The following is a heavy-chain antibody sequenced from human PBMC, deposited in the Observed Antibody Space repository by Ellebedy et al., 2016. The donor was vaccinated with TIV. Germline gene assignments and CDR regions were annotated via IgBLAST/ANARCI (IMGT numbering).Heavy chain of an antibody. CDR3: ARDEAVPGGKGDY. CDR1: GFTFSRHC. D-gene: IGHD4-23*01. J-gene: IGHJ4*02. CDR2: IIDVGSET. V-gene: IGHV3-74*01. Sequence: GESLKISCVASGFTFSRHCMPCVRQAPGKGLVWVSRIIDVGSETSYVDSVKGRVNISRDNAKNTLYLQMNSLRVEDTAMYYCARDEAVPGGKGDYWGQGTLVIVSS.